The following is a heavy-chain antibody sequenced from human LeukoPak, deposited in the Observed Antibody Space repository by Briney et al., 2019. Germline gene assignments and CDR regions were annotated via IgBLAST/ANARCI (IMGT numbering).Heavy chain of an antibody. V-gene: IGHV4-39*01. CDR3: ARREDIVATFGY. J-gene: IGHJ4*02. D-gene: IGHD5-12*01. Sequence: SETLSLTCTVSGGSISSSSYYWGWIRQPPGKGLEWIGSIYYSGSTYYNPSLKSRVTISVDTSKNQFSLKLSSVTAADTAVYYCARREDIVATFGYWGQGTLVTVSS. CDR2: IYYSGST. CDR1: GGSISSSSYY.